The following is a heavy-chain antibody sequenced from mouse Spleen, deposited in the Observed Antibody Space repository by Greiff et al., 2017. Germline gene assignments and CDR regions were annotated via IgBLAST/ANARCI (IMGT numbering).Heavy chain of an antibody. CDR3: ARLGFYYYGSSSYAMDY. V-gene: IGHV3-8*02. Sequence: EVHLVESGPSLVKPSQTLSLTCSVTGDSITSGYWNWIRKFPGNKLEYMGYISYSGSTYYNPSLKSRISITRDTSKNQYYLQLNSVTTEDTATYYCARLGFYYYGSSSYAMDYWGQGTSVTVSS. CDR2: ISYSGST. J-gene: IGHJ4*01. CDR1: GDSITSGY. D-gene: IGHD1-1*01.